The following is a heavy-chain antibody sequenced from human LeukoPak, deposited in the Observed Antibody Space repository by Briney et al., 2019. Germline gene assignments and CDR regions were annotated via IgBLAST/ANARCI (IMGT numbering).Heavy chain of an antibody. CDR3: AKVKQLEYAAFDI. D-gene: IGHD1-1*01. V-gene: IGHV3-23*01. CDR2: ISGSGGST. CDR1: GFTVSSYA. Sequence: GGSLRLSCAASGFTVSSYAMSWVRQAPGKGLEWVSAISGSGGSTYYADSVKGRFTISRDNSKNTLYLQMNSLRAEDTAVYYCAKVKQLEYAAFDIWGQGTMVTVSS. J-gene: IGHJ3*02.